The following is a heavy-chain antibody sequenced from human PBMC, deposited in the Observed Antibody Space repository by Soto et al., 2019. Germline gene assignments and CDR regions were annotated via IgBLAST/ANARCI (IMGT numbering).Heavy chain of an antibody. CDR2: ISGSGRNT. V-gene: IGHV3-23*01. J-gene: IGHJ6*02. CDR1: GFTFSNYA. CDR3: AKDLNGSGSFTSYYHYGMDV. Sequence: EVQMLESGGGLVHPGGSLRLSCAASGFTFSNYAMNWVRQAPGKGLEWVSSISGSGRNTYYADSVKGRLTISRDSSKNPLYLQMNSLRCEDTGVYYCAKDLNGSGSFTSYYHYGMDVWGQGTTVTVSS. D-gene: IGHD3-10*01.